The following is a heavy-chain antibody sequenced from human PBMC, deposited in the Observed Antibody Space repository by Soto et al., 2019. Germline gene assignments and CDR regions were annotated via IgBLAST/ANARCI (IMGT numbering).Heavy chain of an antibody. D-gene: IGHD2-2*01. J-gene: IGHJ4*02. CDR2: IIHTGST. CDR1: GGSFSGYY. Sequence: SETLSLTCAVSGGSFSGYYWSWIRQPPGKGLEWIGEIIHTGSTNYNPSLKSRITISVDTSKKQFSLKLSSVTAVDTAVYYCARVGQPPSDYWGQGTLVTVSS. CDR3: ARVGQPPSDY. V-gene: IGHV4-34*12.